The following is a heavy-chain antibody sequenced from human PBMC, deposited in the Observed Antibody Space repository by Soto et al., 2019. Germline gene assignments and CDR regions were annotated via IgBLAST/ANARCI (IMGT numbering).Heavy chain of an antibody. CDR3: AKDAEMHATRLLSYFALDL. J-gene: IGHJ6*02. CDR1: GFALTPYT. CDR2: LSSDGSNS. Sequence: QVQLVESGGGVVQPGGSLRLSCTARGFALTPYTLHWVRQAPGKGLEWVAGLSSDGSNSFYPDSVKGRITISRDNSKTTVHLQSTNPRPDDTAMYYCAKDAEMHATRLLSYFALDLWGRGTAVTVSS. D-gene: IGHD3-16*01. V-gene: IGHV3-30-3*01.